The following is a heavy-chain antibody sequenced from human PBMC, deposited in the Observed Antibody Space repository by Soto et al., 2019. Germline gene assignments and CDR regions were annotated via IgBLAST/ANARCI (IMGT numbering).Heavy chain of an antibody. V-gene: IGHV1-3*05. CDR2: ISADNGNT. CDR3: ARGEKGTISDY. J-gene: IGHJ4*02. D-gene: IGHD1-1*01. Sequence: QVQLVQSGAEEKKPGASVKVSCKASGYTFTNNVMHWVRQAPGQRLEWMGWISADNGNTKYSQKFQGRVTITRDTSANTAYMELSSLRYEDTAVYYCARGEKGTISDYWGQGTLVTVSS. CDR1: GYTFTNNV.